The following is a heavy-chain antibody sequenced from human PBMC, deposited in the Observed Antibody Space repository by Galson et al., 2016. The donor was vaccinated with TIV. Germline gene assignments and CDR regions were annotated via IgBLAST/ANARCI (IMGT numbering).Heavy chain of an antibody. V-gene: IGHV3-74*01. Sequence: SLRLSCAASGFTFSSYWMHWIRQVPGKGLVWVSRIDRDGTRITYADSVKGRFTISRDNAKNTLCLQMNSLRAEDTAVYYCAKMDSSGLSYARRFDYWGQGTLVTVSS. J-gene: IGHJ4*02. CDR3: AKMDSSGLSYARRFDY. D-gene: IGHD3-22*01. CDR2: IDRDGTRI. CDR1: GFTFSSYW.